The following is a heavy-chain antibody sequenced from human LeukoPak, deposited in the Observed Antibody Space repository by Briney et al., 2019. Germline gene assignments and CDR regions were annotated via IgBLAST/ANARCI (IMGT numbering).Heavy chain of an antibody. J-gene: IGHJ5*02. D-gene: IGHD6-19*01. V-gene: IGHV4-34*01. CDR3: ARDDSSGWYAIP. CDR1: GGSFSGYY. CDR2: INHSGST. Sequence: PSETLSLTCAVYGGSFSGYYWSWLRQPPGKGLEWIGEINHSGSTNYNPSLKSRVNISVDTSKNQFSLKLSSVTAADTAVYYCARDDSSGWYAIPWGQGTLSPSPQ.